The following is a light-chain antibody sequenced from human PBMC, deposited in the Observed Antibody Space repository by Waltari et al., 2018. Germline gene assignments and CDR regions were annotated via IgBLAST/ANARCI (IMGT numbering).Light chain of an antibody. J-gene: IGKJ4*01. V-gene: IGKV1-9*01. CDR3: QQPPGT. CDR1: RDIRNY. Sequence: DIQLTPSPSFLSASVADRVTFTCRASRDIRNYLAWYQQKSGKAPKLLIFAASTLQSGVPSRFSGSGSGTEFTLTISSLQPEDLATYYCQQPPGTFGGGTKVEIK. CDR2: AAS.